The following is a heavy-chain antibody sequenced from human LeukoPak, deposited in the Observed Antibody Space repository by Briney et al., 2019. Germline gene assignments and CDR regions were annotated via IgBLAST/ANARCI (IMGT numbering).Heavy chain of an antibody. V-gene: IGHV3-9*01. CDR1: GFTFDDYA. CDR2: ISWNSGSI. J-gene: IGHJ3*02. Sequence: GGSLRLSCAASGFTFDDYAMHWVRQAPGKGLEWVSGISWNSGSIGYADSVKGRFTISRDNAKNSLYLQMNSLRAEDTALYYCAKAVVGTTLVDAFDIWGQGTMVTVSS. D-gene: IGHD1-1*01. CDR3: AKAVVGTTLVDAFDI.